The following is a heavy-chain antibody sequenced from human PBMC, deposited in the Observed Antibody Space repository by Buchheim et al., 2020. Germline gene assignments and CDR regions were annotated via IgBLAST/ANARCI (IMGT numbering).Heavy chain of an antibody. V-gene: IGHV3-23*01. Sequence: EVQLLESGGGLVQPGGSLRLSCAASGFIFSSYLMTWVRQAPGKGLECVATIPGSGDSTYYADSVKGRFTISRDNSKNTLYRQMNSLRAEDTAVYYCAKRFDQRYFDYWGQGTL. CDR1: GFIFSSYL. J-gene: IGHJ4*02. D-gene: IGHD2-2*01. CDR3: AKRFDQRYFDY. CDR2: IPGSGDST.